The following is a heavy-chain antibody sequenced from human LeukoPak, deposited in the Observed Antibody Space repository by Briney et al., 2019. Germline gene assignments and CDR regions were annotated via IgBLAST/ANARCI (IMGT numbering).Heavy chain of an antibody. CDR1: GFTIDDDT. V-gene: IGHV3-43*01. Sequence: GGSLRLSCAASGFTIDDDTMHWVRQAPGKGLEWVSLISWDGGSTYYADSVKGRLTISRDNSKNSLYLHMNSLRTEDTALYYCETTGTTSGYWGQGTLVTVSS. J-gene: IGHJ4*02. CDR2: ISWDGGST. CDR3: ETTGTTSGY. D-gene: IGHD1-1*01.